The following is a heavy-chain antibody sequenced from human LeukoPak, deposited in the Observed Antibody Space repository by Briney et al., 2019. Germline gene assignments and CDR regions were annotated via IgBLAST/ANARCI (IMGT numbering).Heavy chain of an antibody. D-gene: IGHD3-9*01. J-gene: IGHJ4*02. CDR1: GFTFSSYE. V-gene: IGHV3-48*03. CDR2: ISSSGSTI. CDR3: ARSFDWTPFDY. Sequence: GGSLRLSCAASGFTFSSYEMNWVRQAPGKGLEWVSYISSSGSTIYYADSVKGRFTISRDNAKNSLYLQINSLRAEDTAVYYCARSFDWTPFDYWGQGTLVTVSS.